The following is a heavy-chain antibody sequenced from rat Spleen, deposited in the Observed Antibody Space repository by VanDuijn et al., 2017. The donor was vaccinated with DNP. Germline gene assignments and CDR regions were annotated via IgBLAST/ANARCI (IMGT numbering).Heavy chain of an antibody. J-gene: IGHJ3*01. CDR3: ATLTTEGIVRIPWFAY. V-gene: IGHV5-31*01. D-gene: IGHD1-11*01. Sequence: EVQLVESGGDLVQPGRSLKLSCVVSGVTFNNYWMTWIRQVPGKGLGWVASIFSSVGSTYYPDSVKGRFTISRDNAKNTLYLQMNSLRSEDTATYYCATLTTEGIVRIPWFAYWGQGTLVTVSS. CDR2: IFSSVGST. CDR1: GVTFNNYW.